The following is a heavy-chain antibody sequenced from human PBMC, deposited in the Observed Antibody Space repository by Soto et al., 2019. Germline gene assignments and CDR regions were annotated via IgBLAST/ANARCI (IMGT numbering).Heavy chain of an antibody. CDR1: GGTFSSYA. J-gene: IGHJ4*02. CDR3: ARSRDGYNYARHY. Sequence: QVQLVQSGAEVKKPGSSVKVSCKASGGTFSSYAISWVRQAPGQGLEWMGGIIPIFGTANYAKKFQGRVTITANKSTSTAYMELSSLKSEDTAVNYCARSRDGYNYARHYWGQGTLVTVSS. V-gene: IGHV1-69*06. CDR2: IIPIFGTA. D-gene: IGHD5-12*01.